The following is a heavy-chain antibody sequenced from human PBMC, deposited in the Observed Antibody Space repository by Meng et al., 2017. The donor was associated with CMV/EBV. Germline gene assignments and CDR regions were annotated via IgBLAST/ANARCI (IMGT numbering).Heavy chain of an antibody. Sequence: GESLKISCAASGFTFSSYGMHWVRQAPGKGLEWVAFIRYDGSNKYYADSVKGRFTISRDNSKNTLYLQMNSLRAEDTAVYYCAKEGRGNYASFDHWGQGTLVPSPQ. CDR3: AKEGRGNYASFDH. CDR2: IRYDGSNK. J-gene: IGHJ4*02. V-gene: IGHV3-30*02. CDR1: GFTFSSYG. D-gene: IGHD1-26*01.